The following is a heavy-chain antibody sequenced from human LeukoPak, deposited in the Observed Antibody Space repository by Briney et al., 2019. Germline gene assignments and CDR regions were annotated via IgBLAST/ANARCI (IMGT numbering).Heavy chain of an antibody. V-gene: IGHV3-21*01. CDR3: ARVIKSKYYDILTGPIRGKWFDP. CDR2: ISSSSSYI. Sequence: PGGSLRLSCAASGFTFGSYSMNWVRQAPGKGLEWVSSISSSSSYIYYADSVKGRFTISRDNAENSLYLQMNSLRAEDTAVYYCARVIKSKYYDILTGPIRGKWFDPWGQGTLVTVSS. D-gene: IGHD3-9*01. CDR1: GFTFGSYS. J-gene: IGHJ5*02.